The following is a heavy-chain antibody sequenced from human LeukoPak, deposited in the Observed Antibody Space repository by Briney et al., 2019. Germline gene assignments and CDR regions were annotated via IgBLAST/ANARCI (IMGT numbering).Heavy chain of an antibody. V-gene: IGHV3-43D*03. Sequence: GSLRLSCVTSGFTFDDYAMHWVRQISGKSPEWVAFIDWDASTVFYTASVEGRFTISRDNGRNSLYLEMNSLRFEDTALYYCVKDLSPADHVGFDSWGQGTLVTVSS. D-gene: IGHD1-14*01. CDR2: IDWDASTV. CDR1: GFTFDDYA. CDR3: VKDLSPADHVGFDS. J-gene: IGHJ4*02.